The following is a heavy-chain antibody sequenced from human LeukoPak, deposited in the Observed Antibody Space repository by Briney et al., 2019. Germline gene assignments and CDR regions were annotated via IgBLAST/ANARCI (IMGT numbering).Heavy chain of an antibody. Sequence: SETLSLTCAVYGGSFSGYYWSWIRQPPGKGLEWIGEINHSGSTNYNPSLKSRVTTSLDTSKNQFSLKLSSVTAADTAVYYCARDLSGDLSDYWGQGTLVTDSS. CDR3: ARDLSGDLSDY. D-gene: IGHD7-27*01. J-gene: IGHJ4*02. CDR2: INHSGST. CDR1: GGSFSGYY. V-gene: IGHV4-34*01.